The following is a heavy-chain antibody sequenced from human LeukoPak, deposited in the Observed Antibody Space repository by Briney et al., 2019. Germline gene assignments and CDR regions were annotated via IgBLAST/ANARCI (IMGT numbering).Heavy chain of an antibody. V-gene: IGHV3-30*02. CDR3: AKVLPLTFYYMDV. CDR2: IRFDGGDK. Sequence: PGVSLRLPCVASGVTFGTYGLHWVRQAPGKGLEWVAFIRFDGGDKSYADSVKGRFTISRDNSKNTLYLQMNSLRVEDTAIYYCAKVLPLTFYYMDVWGKGTTVTVSS. D-gene: IGHD4/OR15-4a*01. CDR1: GVTFGTYG. J-gene: IGHJ6*03.